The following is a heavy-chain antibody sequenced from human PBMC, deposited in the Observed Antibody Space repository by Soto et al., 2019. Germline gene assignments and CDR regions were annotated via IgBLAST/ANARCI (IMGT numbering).Heavy chain of an antibody. CDR3: AGFLRTGTHQPNNDY. CDR2: IIPIFGTA. CDR1: GGTFSSYA. Sequence: QVQLVQSGAEVKKPGSSVKVSCKASGGTFSSYAISWVRQAPGQGLEWMGGIIPIFGTANYAQKFQGRVTITADESTSTAYMELSSLRSVDTAVYYCAGFLRTGTHQPNNDYWGQGTLVTVSS. D-gene: IGHD1-7*01. J-gene: IGHJ4*02. V-gene: IGHV1-69*01.